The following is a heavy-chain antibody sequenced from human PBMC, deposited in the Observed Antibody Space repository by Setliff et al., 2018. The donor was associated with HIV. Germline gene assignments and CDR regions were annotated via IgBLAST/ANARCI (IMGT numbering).Heavy chain of an antibody. Sequence: PSETLSLTCTVSADSLDGYYWAWIRQPAGKGLEWIGRIQISGSTDSNPSLMSRVTMSLDASKNQFSLRLLSVTPADTGVYYCARVNGIELSVHYYFMDVWGKGTTVTVSS. CDR1: ADSLDGYY. D-gene: IGHD1-7*01. V-gene: IGHV4-4*07. CDR3: ARVNGIELSVHYYFMDV. CDR2: IQISGST. J-gene: IGHJ6*03.